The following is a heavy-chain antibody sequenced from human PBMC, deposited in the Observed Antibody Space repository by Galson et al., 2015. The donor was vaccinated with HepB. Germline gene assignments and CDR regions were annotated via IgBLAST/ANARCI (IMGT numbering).Heavy chain of an antibody. CDR2: IHGSGSGA. CDR3: ARDFKASGANYDSSGYLPAY. D-gene: IGHD3-22*01. Sequence: SLRLSCAASGFTFNYYAVSCVRQAPGKGLGWVSAIHGSGSGASYADSVKGRFTISRDNFKNTLYLQMNSLSSYDTAVYYCARDFKASGANYDSSGYLPAYSGHGTLVTAS. V-gene: IGHV3-23*01. J-gene: IGHJ4*01. CDR1: GFTFNYYA.